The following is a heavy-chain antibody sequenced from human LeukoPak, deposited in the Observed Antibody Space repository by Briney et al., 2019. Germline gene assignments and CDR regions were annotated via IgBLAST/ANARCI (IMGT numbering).Heavy chain of an antibody. CDR3: ARGLFESTVTTPGH. Sequence: SETLSLTCTVSGGSISSYYWSWIRQPPGKGLEWIGYIYYSGSTNYNPSLKSRVTISVDTSKNQFSLKLSSVTAADTAVYYCARGLFESTVTTPGHWGQGTLATVSS. V-gene: IGHV4-59*01. CDR1: GGSISSYY. D-gene: IGHD4-17*01. CDR2: IYYSGST. J-gene: IGHJ4*02.